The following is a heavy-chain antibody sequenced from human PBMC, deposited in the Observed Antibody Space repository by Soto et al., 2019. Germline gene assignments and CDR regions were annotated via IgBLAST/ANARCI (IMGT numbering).Heavy chain of an antibody. CDR1: GGSMRNYF. Sequence: SETLSLTCTVSGGSMRNYFWAWIRQPPGKGLEWIGYIHYSGTTSFFPSYNPSLRSRVTISEDASKNQFSLKLLSVTTADTAVYFCAAGEDSSRNLAPYSLDFWGQGTLVTVSS. D-gene: IGHD6-13*01. V-gene: IGHV4-59*01. CDR3: AAGEDSSRNLAPYSLDF. CDR2: IHYSGTT. J-gene: IGHJ4*02.